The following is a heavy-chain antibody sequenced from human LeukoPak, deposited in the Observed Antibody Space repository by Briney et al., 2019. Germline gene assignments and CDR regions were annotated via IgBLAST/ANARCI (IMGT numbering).Heavy chain of an antibody. CDR2: IYISGST. Sequence: SETLSLTCTVSGVSISSASYYWSWIRKPAGKGLAWIGRIYISGSTNYKSSLKSRVTISLDTSKNQFSLKLSSVTAADTAVYYCAREREGPYGYLDYWGQGTLVIVSS. V-gene: IGHV4-61*02. CDR3: AREREGPYGYLDY. D-gene: IGHD4-17*01. CDR1: GVSISSASYY. J-gene: IGHJ4*02.